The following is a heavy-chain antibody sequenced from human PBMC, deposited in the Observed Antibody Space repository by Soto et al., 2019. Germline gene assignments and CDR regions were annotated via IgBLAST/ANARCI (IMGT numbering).Heavy chain of an antibody. J-gene: IGHJ4*02. CDR2: INPNSGGT. V-gene: IGHV1-2*04. CDR1: GYTFTGYC. D-gene: IGHD6-13*01. CDR3: ARGLDSSSWYGRMCYFDY. Sequence: ASVKVSCKASGYTFTGYCMHWVRQAPGQGLEWMGWINPNSGGTNYAQKFQGWVTMTRDTSISTAYMELSRLRSDDTAVYYCARGLDSSSWYGRMCYFDYWGQGTLVTVAS.